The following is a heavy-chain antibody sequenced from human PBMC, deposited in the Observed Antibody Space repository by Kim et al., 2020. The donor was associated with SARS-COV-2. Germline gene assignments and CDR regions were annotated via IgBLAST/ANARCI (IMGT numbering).Heavy chain of an antibody. J-gene: IGHJ4*02. V-gene: IGHV3-11*03. D-gene: IGHD2-15*01. Sequence: GGSLRLSCAASGFTFSEYYMSWVRQTPGKGLEWISYISGGSTYRNFADSVKGRFTISRDNAKKALYLQMNSLRAEDTAIYYCARIFTSTDVADGSCFVDWGQGPLVTVSS. CDR2: ISGGSTYR. CDR1: GFTFSEYY. CDR3: ARIFTSTDVADGSCFVD.